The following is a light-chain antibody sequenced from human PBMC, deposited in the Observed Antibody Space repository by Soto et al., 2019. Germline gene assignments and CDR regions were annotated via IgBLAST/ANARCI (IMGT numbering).Light chain of an antibody. V-gene: IGKV3-15*01. Sequence: EILMTQSPATLSVSPGDSATLSCRASRSVDTDLAWYQQKPGQAPRLLVFATSARATGVPDRFRGSRSGTDFTIPISSRQPEDSATYYCHQYYNRPPWTFGQGTKVEI. CDR2: ATS. J-gene: IGKJ1*01. CDR1: RSVDTD. CDR3: HQYYNRPPWT.